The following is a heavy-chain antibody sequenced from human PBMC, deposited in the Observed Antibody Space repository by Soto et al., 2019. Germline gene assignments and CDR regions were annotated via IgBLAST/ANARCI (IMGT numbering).Heavy chain of an antibody. D-gene: IGHD2-15*01. V-gene: IGHV5-51*01. Sequence: GESLKISCKGSGYSFTSYWIGWVRQMPGKGLEWMGIIYPGDSDTRYSPSFQGQATISAAKSISTAYLQWSSLKASDTALYYCAIGYCSGGSCSSSHYYYYYYMDVWGKGTTVTVSS. CDR2: IYPGDSDT. CDR3: AIGYCSGGSCSSSHYYYYYYMDV. J-gene: IGHJ6*03. CDR1: GYSFTSYW.